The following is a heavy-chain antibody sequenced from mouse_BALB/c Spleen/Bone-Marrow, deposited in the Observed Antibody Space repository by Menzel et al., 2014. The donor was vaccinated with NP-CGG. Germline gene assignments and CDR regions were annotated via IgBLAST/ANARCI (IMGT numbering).Heavy chain of an antibody. CDR2: IYPGDGDT. D-gene: IGHD2-1*01. CDR3: ARVCYGNLDY. V-gene: IGHV1-80*01. J-gene: IGHJ4*01. CDR1: GYEFSSYW. Sequence: QVHVKQSGAELVRPGSSVKISCKASGYEFSSYWMNWVKQRPGQGLEWIGQIYPGDGDTNYNGKFKGKATLTADKSSSTAYMQVSSLTSEDSAVYFCARVCYGNLDYWGQGTSVTVSS.